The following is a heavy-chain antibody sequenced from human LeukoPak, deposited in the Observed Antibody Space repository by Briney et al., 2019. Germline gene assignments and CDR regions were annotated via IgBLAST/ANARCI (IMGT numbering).Heavy chain of an antibody. CDR3: AREVYSGSYYFVRYFDY. D-gene: IGHD1-26*01. CDR2: IYYSGST. Sequence: SQTLSLTCTVSGGSISSGDYSWSWIRQPPGKGLEWIGYIYYSGSTNYNPSLKSRVTISVDTSKNQSSLKLSSVTAADTAVYYCAREVYSGSYYFVRYFDYWGQGTLVTVSS. V-gene: IGHV4-30-4*01. CDR1: GGSISSGDYS. J-gene: IGHJ4*02.